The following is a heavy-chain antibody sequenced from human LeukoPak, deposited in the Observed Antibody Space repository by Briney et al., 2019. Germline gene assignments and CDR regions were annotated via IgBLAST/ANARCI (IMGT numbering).Heavy chain of an antibody. V-gene: IGHV1-8*01. CDR2: MKPNSGNT. CDR3: ATELRWKDH. Sequence: ASVKVSYKASGYTFTIYDINWVRQATGQGLEWMGYMKPNSGNTGYAQKFQGRVTMTRDTSISTAYMELSSLTSEDTAVYYCATELRWKDHWGQGTLVTVSS. D-gene: IGHD4-23*01. CDR1: GYTFTIYD. J-gene: IGHJ4*02.